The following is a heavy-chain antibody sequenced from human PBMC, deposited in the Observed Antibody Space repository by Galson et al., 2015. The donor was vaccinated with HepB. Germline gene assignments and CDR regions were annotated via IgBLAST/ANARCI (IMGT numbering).Heavy chain of an antibody. J-gene: IGHJ6*02. CDR2: IIPIFGTA. V-gene: IGHV1-69*06. Sequence: SVKVSCKASGGTFSSYAISWVRQAPGQGLEWMGGIIPIFGTANYAQKFQGRVTITADKSTSTAYMELSSLRSEDTAAYYCAREGDQLLDYYYYGMDVWGQGTTVTVSS. CDR1: GGTFSSYA. CDR3: AREGDQLLDYYYYGMDV. D-gene: IGHD2-2*01.